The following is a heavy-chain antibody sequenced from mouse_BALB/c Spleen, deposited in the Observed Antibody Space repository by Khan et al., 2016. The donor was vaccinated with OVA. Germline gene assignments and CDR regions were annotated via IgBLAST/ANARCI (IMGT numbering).Heavy chain of an antibody. D-gene: IGHD2-5*01. J-gene: IGHJ3*01. CDR1: GYTFTNYW. Sequence: QVQLKQSGAELAKPGASVKMSCTASGYTFTNYWMHWVNQRPGQGLDWIGFINPSTDYTEYNQKFKDKATLTADKSSSTAYMQLTSLTSEDSALYYCVSNSNTSAWFTYWGQGTLVTVSA. CDR3: VSNSNTSAWFTY. CDR2: INPSTDYT. V-gene: IGHV1-7*01.